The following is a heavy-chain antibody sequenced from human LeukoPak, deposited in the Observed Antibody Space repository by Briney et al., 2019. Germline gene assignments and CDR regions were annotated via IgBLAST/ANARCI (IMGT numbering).Heavy chain of an antibody. CDR2: ISGSGSST. D-gene: IGHD6-19*01. J-gene: IGHJ4*02. CDR3: AKDALSGWYGYSDY. Sequence: GGSLRLSCAASGFTFNSYSMNWVRQAPGKGLEWVSSISGSGSSTYYADSVKGRFTISRDNSKNTLFLQMNSLRAEDTAVYHCAKDALSGWYGYSDYWGQGTLVTVSS. CDR1: GFTFNSYS. V-gene: IGHV3-23*01.